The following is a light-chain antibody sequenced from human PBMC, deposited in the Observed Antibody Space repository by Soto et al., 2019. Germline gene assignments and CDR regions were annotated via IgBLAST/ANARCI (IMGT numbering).Light chain of an antibody. CDR2: KAS. CDR1: QTISSW. Sequence: MEIIKTSSALCVGEGGRFRSTRQASQTISSWLAWYQQKPGKAPKLLIYKASTLKSGVPSRFSVSGSGTEYTITICGLQTDDFPPYRCQFYMIYSEAVGEGTKVDIK. J-gene: IGKJ1*01. CDR3: QFYMIYSEA. V-gene: IGKV1-5*03.